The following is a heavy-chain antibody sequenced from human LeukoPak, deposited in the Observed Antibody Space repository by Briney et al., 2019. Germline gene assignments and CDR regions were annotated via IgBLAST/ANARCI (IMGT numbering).Heavy chain of an antibody. Sequence: GGSLRLSCAASGFIFSDYYMGWMRQAPGKGLEWVSYISSSGSAIYYADSVKGRFTLSRDNAKNSLYLQMNSLRAEDTAVYYCARARGSYSFDYWGQGTLVTVSS. V-gene: IGHV3-11*01. CDR3: ARARGSYSFDY. CDR1: GFIFSDYY. J-gene: IGHJ4*02. D-gene: IGHD3-10*01. CDR2: ISSSGSAI.